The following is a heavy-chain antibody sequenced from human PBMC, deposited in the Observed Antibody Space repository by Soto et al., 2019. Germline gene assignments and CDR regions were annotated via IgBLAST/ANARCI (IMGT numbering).Heavy chain of an antibody. J-gene: IGHJ6*03. CDR1: GGSISPYY. D-gene: IGHD6-13*01. CDR3: ARKGAAASYAHYYMDV. CDR2: VYYSGNT. Sequence: PSETLSLTCTVYGGSISPYYWSWIRQPPGKGLEWIGYVYYSGNTNYNPSLESRVTISVDTSRNRFSLNLTSATAADTAVYYCARKGAAASYAHYYMDVWGRGTAVTVSS. V-gene: IGHV4-59*01.